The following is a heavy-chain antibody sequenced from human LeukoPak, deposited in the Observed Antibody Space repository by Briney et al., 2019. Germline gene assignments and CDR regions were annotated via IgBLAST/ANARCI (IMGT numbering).Heavy chain of an antibody. CDR3: AKQGAGIRD. Sequence: GGTLRLSCAASGITFSSYGMSWVRQAPGKGLEWVSSISSTGGTTYYADSVKGRFTISRDNAKNSLYLQMNSLRAEDTAVYYCAKQGAGIRDWGQGTLVTVSS. D-gene: IGHD6-19*01. J-gene: IGHJ4*02. CDR2: ISSTGGTT. V-gene: IGHV3-48*01. CDR1: GITFSSYG.